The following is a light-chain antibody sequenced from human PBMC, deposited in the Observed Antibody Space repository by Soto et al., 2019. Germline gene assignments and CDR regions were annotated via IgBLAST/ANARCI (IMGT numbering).Light chain of an antibody. CDR1: SSDVGAYNY. CDR2: EVT. V-gene: IGLV2-8*01. J-gene: IGLJ3*02. Sequence: QSALTQPPSASGSPGQSVTISCTGNSSDVGAYNYVSWYQQHAGKAPKLVIYEVTKRPSGVPDRFSGSKSANTASLTVSGLQAEDEADYYCRSFASSNTWVFGGGTKLTVL. CDR3: RSFASSNTWV.